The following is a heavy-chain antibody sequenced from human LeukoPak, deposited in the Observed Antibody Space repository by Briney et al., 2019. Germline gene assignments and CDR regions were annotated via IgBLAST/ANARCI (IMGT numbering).Heavy chain of an antibody. CDR2: ISWDGGST. D-gene: IGHD5-24*01. Sequence: GGSLRLSCAASGFTFDDYTMHWVRQAPGKGLEWVSLISWDGGSTYYADSVKGRFTISRDNSKNSLYLQMNSLRTEDTALYYCAKGEMATARFDYWGQGTLVTVSS. J-gene: IGHJ4*02. CDR3: AKGEMATARFDY. V-gene: IGHV3-43*01. CDR1: GFTFDDYT.